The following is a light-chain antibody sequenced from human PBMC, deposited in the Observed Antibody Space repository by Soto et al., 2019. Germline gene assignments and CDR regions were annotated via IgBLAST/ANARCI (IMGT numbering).Light chain of an antibody. CDR3: QQYGNSPET. CDR2: GAS. V-gene: IGKV3-20*01. Sequence: ILMTQSPATLSVSPGERATLSFRASQSVSSNLAWYQQKPGQAPRLLIYGASSRATGIPDRFSGSGSGTDFSLTISRLEPEDFAVYYCQQYGNSPETFGQGTKVDIK. J-gene: IGKJ1*01. CDR1: QSVSSN.